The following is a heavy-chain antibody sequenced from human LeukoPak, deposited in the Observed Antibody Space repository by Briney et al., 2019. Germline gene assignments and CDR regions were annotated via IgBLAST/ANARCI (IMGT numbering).Heavy chain of an antibody. V-gene: IGHV3-48*04. CDR2: ISSSSSTI. CDR1: GFTFSSYS. CDR3: ARDAEYCSGGSCYSVLGY. J-gene: IGHJ4*02. D-gene: IGHD2-15*01. Sequence: GGSLRLSCAASGFTFSSYSMNWVRQAPGKGLEWVSYISSSSSTIYYADSVKGRFTISRDNAKNSLYLQMNSLRAEDTAVYYCARDAEYCSGGSCYSVLGYWGQGTLVTVSS.